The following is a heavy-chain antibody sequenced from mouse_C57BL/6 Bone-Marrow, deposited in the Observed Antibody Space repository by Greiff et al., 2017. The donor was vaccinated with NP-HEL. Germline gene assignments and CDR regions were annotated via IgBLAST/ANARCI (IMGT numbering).Heavy chain of an antibody. J-gene: IGHJ3*01. CDR1: GYAFTNYL. Sequence: VQLQQSGAELVRPGTSVKVSCKASGYAFTNYLIEWVKQRPGQGLEWIGVINPGSGGTNYNEKFKGKATLTADKSSSTAYMQLSSLTSEDSAVYFCARNDDDSYWGQGTLVTVSA. D-gene: IGHD2-4*01. CDR3: ARNDDDSY. V-gene: IGHV1-54*01. CDR2: INPGSGGT.